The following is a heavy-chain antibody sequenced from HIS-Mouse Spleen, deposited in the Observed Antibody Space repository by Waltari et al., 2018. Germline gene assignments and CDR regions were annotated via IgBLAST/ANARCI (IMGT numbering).Heavy chain of an antibody. CDR2: IYYSGST. D-gene: IGHD5-18*01. CDR1: AGSISSSSYY. V-gene: IGHV4-39*07. CDR3: ARRGYSYGYYFDY. Sequence: QLQLQESGPGLVKPSETLSLTCTVSAGSISSSSYYWGWIRQHPGKGLEWIGSIYYSGSTYYNPSLKSRVTISVDTSKNQFSLKLSSVTAADTAVYYCARRGYSYGYYFDYWGQGTLVTVSS. J-gene: IGHJ4*02.